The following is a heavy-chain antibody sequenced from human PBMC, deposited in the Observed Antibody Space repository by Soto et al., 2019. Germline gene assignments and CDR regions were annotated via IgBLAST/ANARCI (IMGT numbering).Heavy chain of an antibody. J-gene: IGHJ6*02. CDR3: ARDRGGYSGYDLYYYGMEV. D-gene: IGHD5-12*01. Sequence: GASVKVSCKASGGTFSSYAISWVRQAPGQGLEWMGGIIPIFGTANYAQKFQGRVTITADESTSTAYMELSSLRSEDTAVYYCARDRGGYSGYDLYYYGMEVWGQGTTVTVSS. V-gene: IGHV1-69*13. CDR2: IIPIFGTA. CDR1: GGTFSSYA.